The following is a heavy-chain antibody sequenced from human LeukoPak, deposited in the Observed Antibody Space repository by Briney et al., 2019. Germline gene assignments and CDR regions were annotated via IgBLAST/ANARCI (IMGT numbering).Heavy chain of an antibody. CDR2: IIWNSGSI. J-gene: IGHJ4*02. Sequence: AGGCLRLSCAASGFTFDDYAMHWVRQAPGKGLEWVSGIIWNSGSIGYADSVKGRFTISRDNAKNSLYLQMNSLRAEDTAVYYCARDAGFGELAHNFDYWGQGTLVTVSS. CDR3: ARDAGFGELAHNFDY. CDR1: GFTFDDYA. D-gene: IGHD3-10*01. V-gene: IGHV3-9*01.